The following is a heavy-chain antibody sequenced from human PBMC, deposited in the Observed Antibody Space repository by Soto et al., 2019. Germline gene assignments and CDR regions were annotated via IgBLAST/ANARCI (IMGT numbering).Heavy chain of an antibody. J-gene: IGHJ6*02. CDR3: ARGRVWIGELADYYYYYGMDV. CDR2: IFYSGNT. V-gene: IGHV4-30-4*01. Sequence: TLSLTCTVSGGSISSGDYPWSWVRQPPGKGLEWIGYIFYSGNTYYHPSLESRLTMSIDTPKNLFSLSLSSVTAADTAVYYCARGRVWIGELADYYYYYGMDVGGQGT. CDR1: GGSISSGDYP. D-gene: IGHD3-10*01.